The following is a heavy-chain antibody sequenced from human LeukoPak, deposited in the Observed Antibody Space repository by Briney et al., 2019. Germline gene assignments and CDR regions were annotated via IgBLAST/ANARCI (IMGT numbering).Heavy chain of an antibody. V-gene: IGHV1-69*04. J-gene: IGHJ4*02. Sequence: ASVKVSCKTSGDTFSSYGLSWVRQAPGQGLEWMGRVIPIVGSTNYAEKLQGRVTITADKSTSTVYMELSSLRSEDTAVYYCARHYGGLDDYWGQGTLIIVSS. CDR1: GDTFSSYG. D-gene: IGHD4-23*01. CDR2: VIPIVGST. CDR3: ARHYGGLDDY.